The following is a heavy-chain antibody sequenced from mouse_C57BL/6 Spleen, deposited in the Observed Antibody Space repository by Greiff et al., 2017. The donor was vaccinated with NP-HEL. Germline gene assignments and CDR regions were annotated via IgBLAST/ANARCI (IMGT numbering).Heavy chain of an antibody. V-gene: IGHV1-19*01. Sequence: VQLQQSGPVLVKPGASVKMSCKASGYTFTDYYMNWVKQSHGKSLEWIGVINPYNGGTSYNQKFKGKATLTVDKSSSTAYMELNSLTSEDSAVYYCARGGPFYYGSSYYFDYWGQGTTLTVSS. D-gene: IGHD1-1*01. J-gene: IGHJ2*01. CDR2: INPYNGGT. CDR1: GYTFTDYY. CDR3: ARGGPFYYGSSYYFDY.